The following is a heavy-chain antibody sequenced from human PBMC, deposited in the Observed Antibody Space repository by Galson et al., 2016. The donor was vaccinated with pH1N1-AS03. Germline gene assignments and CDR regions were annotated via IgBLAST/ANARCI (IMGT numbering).Heavy chain of an antibody. CDR1: GFTFTNYW. CDR2: IYARDSDV. CDR3: ARHGETSTLSAWFDP. J-gene: IGHJ5*02. V-gene: IGHV5-51*01. D-gene: IGHD2/OR15-2a*01. Sequence: QSGAEVKKPGESLRISCRASGFTFTNYWIGWVRQLPGKGLEWMGNIYARDSDVRYTPPCQGQVTFSVHGSIDTAYMQRSSLRASDTAMYFCARHGETSTLSAWFDPWGQGTLVTVSS.